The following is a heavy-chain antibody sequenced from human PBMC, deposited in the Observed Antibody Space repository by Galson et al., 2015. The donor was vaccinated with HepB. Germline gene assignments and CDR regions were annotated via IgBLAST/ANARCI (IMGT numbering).Heavy chain of an antibody. Sequence: SVKVSCKASGGTFSSYAISWVRQAPGQGLEWMGRIIPILGIANYAQKFQGRVTITADKSTSTAYMELSSLRSEDTAVYYCAREGCGSSISCYTYWYFDLWGRSILVTVSS. CDR3: AREGCGSSISCYTYWYFDL. J-gene: IGHJ2*01. V-gene: IGHV1-69*04. CDR2: IIPILGIA. D-gene: IGHD2-2*02. CDR1: GGTFSSYA.